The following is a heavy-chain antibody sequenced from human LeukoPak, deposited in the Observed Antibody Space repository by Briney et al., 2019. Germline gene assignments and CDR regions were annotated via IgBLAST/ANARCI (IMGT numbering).Heavy chain of an antibody. CDR3: ARIGSAAFTDY. V-gene: IGHV3-23*01. CDR2: ISDSGGAI. CDR1: GFTFSTYA. Sequence: GGSLRLSCAASGFTFSTYALNWVRQAPGKGLEWVSAISDSGGAIYYADSVKGHFTMSRDNSKNSLFLQMNSLRAEDTAVYYCARIGSAAFTDYWGQGTLVTVSS. J-gene: IGHJ4*02. D-gene: IGHD3-3*02.